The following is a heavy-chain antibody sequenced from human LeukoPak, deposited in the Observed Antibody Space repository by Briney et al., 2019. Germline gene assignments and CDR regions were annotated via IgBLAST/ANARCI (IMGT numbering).Heavy chain of an antibody. V-gene: IGHV4-34*01. Sequence: SETLSLTCAVYGGSFSGYYWSWIRQPPGKGLEWIGENNHSGSTNYNPSLKSRVTISVDTSKNQFSLKLSSVTAADTAVYYCASTYCGGDCYSRIRYYYYYYMDVWGKGTTVTVSS. D-gene: IGHD2-21*01. CDR2: NNHSGST. CDR3: ASTYCGGDCYSRIRYYYYYYMDV. CDR1: GGSFSGYY. J-gene: IGHJ6*03.